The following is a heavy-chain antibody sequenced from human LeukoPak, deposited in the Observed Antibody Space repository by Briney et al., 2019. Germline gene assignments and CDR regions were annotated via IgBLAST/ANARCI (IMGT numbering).Heavy chain of an antibody. Sequence: GGTLRLSCAASRFTCCSYAMRRVPQAPGQGLEWVSAISGSGGSTYYADSVKGRFTISRDNSKNTLYLQMNSLRAEDTAVYYCAKDYEFWSGYSKGFDYWGQGTLVTVSS. J-gene: IGHJ4*02. CDR1: RFTCCSYA. CDR2: ISGSGGST. CDR3: AKDYEFWSGYSKGFDY. V-gene: IGHV3-23*01. D-gene: IGHD3-3*01.